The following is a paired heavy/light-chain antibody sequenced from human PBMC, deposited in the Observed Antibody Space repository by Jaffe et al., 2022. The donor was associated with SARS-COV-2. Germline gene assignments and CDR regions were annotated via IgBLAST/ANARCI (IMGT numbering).Heavy chain of an antibody. CDR1: GITFNRHH. J-gene: IGHJ4*02. Sequence: QVQVVESGGGVAQPGGSLRLSCAASGITFNRHHIFWVRQAPGKGLESVALIWHDGGDKYYGDSVKGRFTISRDNSNNTVFLQMNSLRADDTAVYYCARYSGYDFFFDRWGQGTQVTVS. CDR3: ARYSGYDFFFDR. CDR2: IWHDGGDK. V-gene: IGHV3-33*01. D-gene: IGHD5-12*01.
Light chain of an antibody. CDR2: AVS. J-gene: IGLJ1*01. Sequence: QSALTQPASVSGSPGQSITISCTGTNSDVGGSNSVSWYRHHPGKAPQVVIYAVSSRPSGISSRFSGSKSDNTASLTISGLQAEDEADYYCSSYTNNIRLYVFGTGTKVTVL. V-gene: IGLV2-14*03. CDR3: SSYTNNIRLYV. CDR1: NSDVGGSNS.